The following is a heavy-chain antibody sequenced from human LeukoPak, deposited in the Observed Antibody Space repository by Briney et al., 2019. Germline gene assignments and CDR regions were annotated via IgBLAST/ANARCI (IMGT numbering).Heavy chain of an antibody. D-gene: IGHD6-19*01. CDR3: ARGRVAGAN. Sequence: SETLSLTCTVSGGSISGYYWSWIRQPPGKGLEWIGCIYYTGSTDYNPFLKSRITISVDTSKNQFSLKLSSVTAADTAVYYCARGRVAGANWGQGTLLTVSS. CDR2: IYYTGST. J-gene: IGHJ4*02. CDR1: GGSISGYY. V-gene: IGHV4-59*01.